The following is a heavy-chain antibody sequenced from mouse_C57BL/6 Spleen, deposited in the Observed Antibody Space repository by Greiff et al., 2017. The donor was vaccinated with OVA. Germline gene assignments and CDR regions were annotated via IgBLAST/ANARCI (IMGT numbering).Heavy chain of an antibody. J-gene: IGHJ4*01. CDR1: GFTFSDYY. Sequence: EVQVVESEGGLVQPGSSMKLSCTASGFTFSDYYMAWVRQVPEKGLEWVANINYDGSSTYYLDSLKSRFIISRDNAKNILYLQMSSLKSEDTATYYCARVGLTGRDYYAMDYWGQGTSVTVSS. D-gene: IGHD4-1*01. CDR2: INYDGSST. CDR3: ARVGLTGRDYYAMDY. V-gene: IGHV5-16*01.